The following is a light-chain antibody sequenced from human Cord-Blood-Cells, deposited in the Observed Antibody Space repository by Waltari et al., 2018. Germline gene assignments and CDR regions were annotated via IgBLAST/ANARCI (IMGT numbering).Light chain of an antibody. CDR1: SRDVGGHNY. Sequence: QSALTQPASVSGSPGQSITLSCTGTSRDVGGHNYVSWYQQHPGKAPKLMIYDVTNRPSGVSKRFSGSKSGNTASLTISGLQAEDEADYYCSSYTSSSTRVFGGGTKLTVL. CDR3: SSYTSSSTRV. V-gene: IGLV2-14*03. J-gene: IGLJ3*02. CDR2: DVT.